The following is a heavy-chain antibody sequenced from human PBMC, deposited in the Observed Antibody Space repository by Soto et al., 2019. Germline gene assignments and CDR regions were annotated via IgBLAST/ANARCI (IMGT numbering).Heavy chain of an antibody. J-gene: IGHJ4*02. V-gene: IGHV4-34*01. CDR1: GGSFSGYY. Sequence: SETLSLTCAVYGGSFSGYYWTWIRHPPGKGLEWIGEINHRGSTIHNPALKSRVTISVDSSKNQFSLKLGSVAAADTAVYYCARGPVVMAATESCSFDFCGQRPFVTVST. D-gene: IGHD1-26*01. CDR2: INHRGST. CDR3: ARGPVVMAATESCSFDF.